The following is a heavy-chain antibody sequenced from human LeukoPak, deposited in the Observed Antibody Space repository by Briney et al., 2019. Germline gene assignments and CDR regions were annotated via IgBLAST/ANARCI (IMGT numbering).Heavy chain of an antibody. J-gene: IGHJ6*02. CDR2: IIPILGIA. V-gene: IGHV1-69*04. D-gene: IGHD2-8*01. Sequence: SVRVSCKASGGTFSSYAISWVRQAPGQGLEWMGRIIPILGIANYAQKFQGRVTITADKSTSTAYMELSSLRSEDTAVYYCARGPLGYCTNGVCSNYYYYGMDVWGQGTTVTVSS. CDR3: ARGPLGYCTNGVCSNYYYYGMDV. CDR1: GGTFSSYA.